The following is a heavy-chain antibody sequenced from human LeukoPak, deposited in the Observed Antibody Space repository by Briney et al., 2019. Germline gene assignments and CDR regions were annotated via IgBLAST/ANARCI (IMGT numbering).Heavy chain of an antibody. V-gene: IGHV1-2*02. CDR2: INPNSGGT. CDR1: GYTFTGYY. J-gene: IGHJ4*02. Sequence: ASVKVSCKASGYTFTGYYMHWVRQAPGQGLEWMGWINPNSGGTNYAQKFQGRVTMTRDTSISTAYMELSRLRSDDTAVYYCARSPLPLWLGELFYFDYWGQGTLVTVSS. D-gene: IGHD3-10*01. CDR3: ARSPLPLWLGELFYFDY.